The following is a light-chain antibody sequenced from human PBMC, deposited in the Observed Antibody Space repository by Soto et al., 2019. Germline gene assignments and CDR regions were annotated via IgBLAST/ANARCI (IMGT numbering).Light chain of an antibody. Sequence: SYELTQAPSVSVAPGKTARITCGEDNIGSKSVHWYQRKPGQAPVLLIYYDTDRPSGIPERFSGSNSGNTATLTISRVEAGDEADYYCQVWDTSDRWVFGGGTKVTVL. CDR3: QVWDTSDRWV. V-gene: IGLV3-21*04. CDR1: NIGSKS. CDR2: YDT. J-gene: IGLJ3*02.